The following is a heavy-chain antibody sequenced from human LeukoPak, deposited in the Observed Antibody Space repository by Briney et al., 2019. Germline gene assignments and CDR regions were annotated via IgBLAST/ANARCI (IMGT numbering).Heavy chain of an antibody. CDR2: ISGSGGST. Sequence: GGSLRLSCAASGFTFSSYAMSWVRQAPGKGLEWVSAISGSGGSTYYADSVKGRFTISRDNAKNSLYLQMNSLRAEDTAVYYCARLAVPAAQYYYYYYAMDVWGQGTTVTVSS. CDR3: ARLAVPAAQYYYYYYAMDV. V-gene: IGHV3-23*01. J-gene: IGHJ6*02. D-gene: IGHD2-2*01. CDR1: GFTFSSYA.